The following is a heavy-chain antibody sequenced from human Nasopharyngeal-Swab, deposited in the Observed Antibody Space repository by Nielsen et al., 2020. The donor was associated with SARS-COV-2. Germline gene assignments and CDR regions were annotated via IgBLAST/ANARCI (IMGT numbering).Heavy chain of an antibody. J-gene: IGHJ6*02. CDR1: GFTFDDYA. CDR3: AREGLRFLEWLEYYYYYGMDV. V-gene: IGHV3-9*01. CDR2: ISWNSGSI. Sequence: SLKISCAASGFTFDDYAMHWVRQAPGKGLEWVSGISWNSGSIGYADSVKGRFTISRDNAKNSLYLQMNSLRAEDTAVYYCAREGLRFLEWLEYYYYYGMDVWGQGTTVTVSS. D-gene: IGHD3-3*01.